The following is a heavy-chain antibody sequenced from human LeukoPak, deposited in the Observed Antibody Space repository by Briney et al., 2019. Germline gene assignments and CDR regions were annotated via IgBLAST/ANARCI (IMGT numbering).Heavy chain of an antibody. V-gene: IGHV3-11*01. Sequence: GGSLRLSCAASGFTFSDYYMSWIRQAPGKGLEWVSYISSSGSTIYYADSVKGRFTISRGNAKDSLYLQMNSLRAEDTAVYYCARSSTAMVSWFDPWGQGTLVTVSS. CDR3: ARSSTAMVSWFDP. CDR2: ISSSGSTI. J-gene: IGHJ5*02. CDR1: GFTFSDYY. D-gene: IGHD5-18*01.